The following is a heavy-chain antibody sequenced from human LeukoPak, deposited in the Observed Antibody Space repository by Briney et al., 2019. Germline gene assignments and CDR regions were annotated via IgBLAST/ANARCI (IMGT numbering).Heavy chain of an antibody. CDR2: IYYRRTT. J-gene: IGHJ3*02. D-gene: IGHD1-14*01. CDR1: GGSISSGGYY. CDR3: AKIPGPLDAFDI. Sequence: SETLSLTCTVSGGSISSGGYYWSWIRQPPGKGLEWIASIYYRRTTYYNPSLKSRVTISINTSKNQFSLKLTSVTAADTAVYYCAKIPGPLDAFDIWGQGTMVSVSS. V-gene: IGHV4-39*07.